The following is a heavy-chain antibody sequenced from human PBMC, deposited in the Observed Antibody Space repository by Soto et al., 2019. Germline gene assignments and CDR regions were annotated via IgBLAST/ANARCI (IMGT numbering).Heavy chain of an antibody. J-gene: IGHJ5*02. V-gene: IGHV3-33*01. CDR3: ARDRTALMVYAPDNWFDP. CDR1: GFTFSSYG. CDR2: IWYDGSNK. D-gene: IGHD2-8*01. Sequence: GGSLRLSCAASGFTFSSYGMHWVRQAPGKGLEWVAVIWYDGSNKYYADSVKGRFTISRDNSKNTLYLQMNSLRAEDTAVYYCARDRTALMVYAPDNWFDPWGQGTLVTVSS.